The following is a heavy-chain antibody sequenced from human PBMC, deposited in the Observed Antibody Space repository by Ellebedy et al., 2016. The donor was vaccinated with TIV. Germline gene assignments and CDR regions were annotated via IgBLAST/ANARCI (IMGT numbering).Heavy chain of an antibody. D-gene: IGHD5-12*01. CDR2: MKQDGSEE. Sequence: GESLKISCAASGFTFSNYAMSWVRQAPGRGLEWVANMKQDGSEEYYVDSVKGRFIISRDNAKNSLYLQMNSLRAEDTAVYYCARDLGHSGYDLFDYWGQGTLVTVSS. J-gene: IGHJ4*02. V-gene: IGHV3-7*03. CDR3: ARDLGHSGYDLFDY. CDR1: GFTFSNYA.